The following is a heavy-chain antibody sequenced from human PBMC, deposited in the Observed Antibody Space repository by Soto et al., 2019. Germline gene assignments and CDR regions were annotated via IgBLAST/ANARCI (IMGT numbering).Heavy chain of an antibody. CDR3: AKALGYCSGGSCYPYYFDY. V-gene: IGHV3-30*18. CDR2: ISYDGSNK. D-gene: IGHD2-15*01. Sequence: GGSLRLSCAASGFTFSSYGMHWVRQAPGKGLEWVAVISYDGSNKYYADSVKGRFTISRDNSKNTLYLQMNSLRAEDTAVYYCAKALGYCSGGSCYPYYFDYWGQGTLVTVSS. CDR1: GFTFSSYG. J-gene: IGHJ4*02.